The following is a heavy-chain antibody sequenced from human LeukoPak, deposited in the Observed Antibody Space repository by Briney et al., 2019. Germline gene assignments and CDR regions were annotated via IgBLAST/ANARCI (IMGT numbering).Heavy chain of an antibody. J-gene: IGHJ4*02. V-gene: IGHV1-69*13. CDR1: GGTFSSYA. CDR3: ARVVGELRYFDWSPRGDFDY. Sequence: GASVKVSCKASGGTFSSYAISWVRQAPGHGLEWMGGIIPIFGTANYAQKFQGRVTITADESTSTAYMELSSLGSEDTAVYYCARVVGELRYFDWSPRGDFDYWGQGTLVTVSS. CDR2: IIPIFGTA. D-gene: IGHD3-9*01.